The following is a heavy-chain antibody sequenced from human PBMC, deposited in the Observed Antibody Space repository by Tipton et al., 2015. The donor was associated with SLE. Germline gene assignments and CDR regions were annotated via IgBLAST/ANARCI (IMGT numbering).Heavy chain of an antibody. CDR2: IAGSGAST. CDR1: GITFSSYA. V-gene: IGHV3-23*01. Sequence: SLRLSCAASGITFSSYAMSWVRQAPGKGLEWVSTIAGSGASTHYADSVKGRFTISRDNSKNTLYLQMNSLRADDTAVYYCAKDPRTYYDFWGTLYYFDYWGQGTLVTVSS. CDR3: AKDPRTYYDFWGTLYYFDY. D-gene: IGHD3-3*01. J-gene: IGHJ4*02.